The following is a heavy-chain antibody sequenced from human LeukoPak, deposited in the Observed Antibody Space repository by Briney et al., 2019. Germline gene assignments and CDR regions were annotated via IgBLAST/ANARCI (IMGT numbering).Heavy chain of an antibody. CDR3: ARASDYYDSSGYYDY. V-gene: IGHV1-2*02. CDR2: INPNSGGT. D-gene: IGHD3-22*01. CDR1: GYTFTGYY. J-gene: IGHJ4*02. Sequence: ASVKVSCKASGYTFTGYYMHWVRQAPGQGLEWMGWINPNSGGTNYAQKFQGRVTMTRDTSISTAYTELSRLRSDDTAVYYCARASDYYDSSGYYDYWGQGTLVTVSS.